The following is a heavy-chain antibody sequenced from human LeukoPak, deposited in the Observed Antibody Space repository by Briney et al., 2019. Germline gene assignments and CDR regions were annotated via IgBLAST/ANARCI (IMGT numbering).Heavy chain of an antibody. Sequence: GGSLRLSCAASGFTFSSYGMHWVRQAPGKGLVWVAFIPFDGSNKYYTDSVKGRFTISRDNSKNTLYPQMNSLRAEDTAVYYCAKDLVLAAFDIWGQGTMVTVSS. J-gene: IGHJ3*02. CDR1: GFTFSSYG. D-gene: IGHD2-15*01. CDR2: IPFDGSNK. V-gene: IGHV3-30*02. CDR3: AKDLVLAAFDI.